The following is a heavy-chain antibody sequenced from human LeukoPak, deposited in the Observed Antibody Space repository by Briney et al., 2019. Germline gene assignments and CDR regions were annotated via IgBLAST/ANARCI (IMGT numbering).Heavy chain of an antibody. J-gene: IGHJ4*02. CDR3: AREIQWLVLGY. D-gene: IGHD6-19*01. Sequence: QAGGSLRLSCAASGFTFRNYGMHWVRQAPGKGLEWVAVIWYDGSNKYYADSVKGRYTISRDNSKNTLYLQMNSLRAEDTAVYYCAREIQWLVLGYWGQGTLVTVSS. V-gene: IGHV3-33*01. CDR2: IWYDGSNK. CDR1: GFTFRNYG.